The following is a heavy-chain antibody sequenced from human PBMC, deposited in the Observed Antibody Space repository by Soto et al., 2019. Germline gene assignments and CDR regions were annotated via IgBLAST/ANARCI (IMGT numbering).Heavy chain of an antibody. CDR3: AKEGEDIVVVVAATSYYGMDV. Sequence: EVQLLESGGGLVQPGGSLRLSCAASGFTFSSYAMSWVRQAPGKGLEWVSAISGSGGSTYYADSVKGRFTISRDNSQNSLYLQMKSLRAEDTAVYYCAKEGEDIVVVVAATSYYGMDVWGQGTTVTVSS. J-gene: IGHJ6*02. D-gene: IGHD2-15*01. CDR1: GFTFSSYA. V-gene: IGHV3-23*01. CDR2: ISGSGGST.